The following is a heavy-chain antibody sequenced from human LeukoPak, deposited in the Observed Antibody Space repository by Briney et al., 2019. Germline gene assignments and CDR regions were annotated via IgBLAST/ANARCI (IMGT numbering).Heavy chain of an antibody. J-gene: IGHJ5*02. CDR3: ARGGVATTPYHWCDP. CDR1: GGTFSSYA. V-gene: IGHV1-69*13. D-gene: IGHD5-24*01. Sequence: ASVKVSCKSSGGTFSSYAISWVRPAPGQGLEWMGGIIPIFGTANYAQKFQGRVTITADESTSTAYMELSSLRSEDTAVYYCARGGVATTPYHWCDPWGQGPLAPVSS. CDR2: IIPIFGTA.